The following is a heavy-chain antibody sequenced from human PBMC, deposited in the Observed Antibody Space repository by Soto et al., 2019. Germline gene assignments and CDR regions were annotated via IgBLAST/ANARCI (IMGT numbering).Heavy chain of an antibody. J-gene: IGHJ4*02. D-gene: IGHD3-3*01. CDR3: ARETNGVDDFDD. V-gene: IGHV3-48*03. CDR1: GFTFGNYE. CDR2: ISISGGTI. Sequence: XGSLRVYGAASGFTFGNYEINWVRQAPGKGLEWVSFISISGGTILYADSVKGRFIMSRDNAKNSVYLQMNSMRAEDTAVYYCARETNGVDDFDDWGQGTLVTVSS.